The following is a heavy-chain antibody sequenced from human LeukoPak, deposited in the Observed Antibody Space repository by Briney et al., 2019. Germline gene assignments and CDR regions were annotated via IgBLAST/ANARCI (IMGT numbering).Heavy chain of an antibody. J-gene: IGHJ4*02. CDR3: ARLGPEVYGGNRVFDY. Sequence: PSETLSLTRTVSGGSISSYYWSWIRQPPGKGLEWMGYIYYSGSTNYNPSLKSRVTISVDTSKNQFSLKLSSVTAADTAVYYCARLGPEVYGGNRVFDYWGQGTLVTVSS. V-gene: IGHV4-59*08. D-gene: IGHD4-23*01. CDR1: GGSISSYY. CDR2: IYYSGST.